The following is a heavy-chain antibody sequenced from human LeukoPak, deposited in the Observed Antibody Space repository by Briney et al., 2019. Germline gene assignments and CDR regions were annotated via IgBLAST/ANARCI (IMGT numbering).Heavy chain of an antibody. Sequence: ASVKVSCKASGYTFTSYYIHWVRQAPGQGLEWMGIINPSGGSTNYAQDFQGRVTMTRDTSISTAYMELSRLRSDDTAVYYCARVGYYDSSGYVGAFDIWGQGTMVTVSS. CDR1: GYTFTSYY. CDR3: ARVGYYDSSGYVGAFDI. D-gene: IGHD3-22*01. J-gene: IGHJ3*02. CDR2: INPSGGST. V-gene: IGHV1-46*01.